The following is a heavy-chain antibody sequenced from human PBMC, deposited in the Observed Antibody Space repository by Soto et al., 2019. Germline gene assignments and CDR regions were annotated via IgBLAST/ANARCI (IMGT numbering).Heavy chain of an antibody. CDR1: GGSISSGDYY. Sequence: KPSETLSLTCTVSGGSISSGDYYWSWIRQPPGKGLEWIGYIYYSGSTYYNPSLKSRVTISVDTSKNQFSLKLSSVTAADTAVYYCARARLMVYAIGPNWFDPWGQGTLVTVSS. CDR2: IYYSGST. V-gene: IGHV4-30-4*01. J-gene: IGHJ5*02. CDR3: ARARLMVYAIGPNWFDP. D-gene: IGHD2-8*01.